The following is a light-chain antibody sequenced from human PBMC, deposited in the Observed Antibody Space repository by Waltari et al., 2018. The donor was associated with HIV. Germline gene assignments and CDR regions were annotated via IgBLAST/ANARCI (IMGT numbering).Light chain of an antibody. J-gene: IGKJ4*01. V-gene: IGKV1-9*01. CDR3: QQLHTFPLT. CDR1: QDISDF. CDR2: DAS. Sequence: DIQLTQSPSFLSASVGDRVTVACRASQDISDFLACYQQKPGTAPRLLIYDASTLYSGVPSRFRGSGSGTEFTLTISSLQPEDFVSYYCQQLHTFPLTFGGGTKV.